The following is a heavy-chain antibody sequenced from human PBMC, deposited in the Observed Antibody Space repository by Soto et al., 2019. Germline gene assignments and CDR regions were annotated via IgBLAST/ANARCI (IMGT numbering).Heavy chain of an antibody. V-gene: IGHV3-53*01. Sequence: SLIHSRAVSGFPLSSAYRIRLLTDNVKGLEWVSVIYSGGSTYYADSVKGRFTISRDNSKNTLYLQMNSLRAEDTAVYDGARGLTMIVVVIAAVDRWRQGTMFTVS. CDR1: GFPLSSAY. CDR2: IYSGGST. D-gene: IGHD3-22*01. CDR3: ARGLTMIVVVIAAVDR. J-gene: IGHJ3*02.